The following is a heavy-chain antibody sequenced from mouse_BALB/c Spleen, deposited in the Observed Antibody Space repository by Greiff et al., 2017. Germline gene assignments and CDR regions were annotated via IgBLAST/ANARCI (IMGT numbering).Heavy chain of an antibody. D-gene: IGHD1-1*01. CDR1: GYTFTDYA. Sequence: QVQLQQSGAELVRPGVSVKISCKGSGYTFTDYAMHWVKQSHAKSLEWIGVISTYYGDASYNQKFKGKATMTVDKSSSTAYMELARLTSEDSAIYYCARPTGYYAMDYWGQGTSVTVSS. J-gene: IGHJ4*01. CDR2: ISTYYGDA. CDR3: ARPTGYYAMDY. V-gene: IGHV1S137*01.